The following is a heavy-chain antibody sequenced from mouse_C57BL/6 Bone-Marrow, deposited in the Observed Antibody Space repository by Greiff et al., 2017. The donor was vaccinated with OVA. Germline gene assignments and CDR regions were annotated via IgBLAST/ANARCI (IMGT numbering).Heavy chain of an antibody. D-gene: IGHD2-10*01. Sequence: EVKLVESGGGLVQPGGSLKLSCAASGFTFSDYYMYWVRQTPEKRLEWVAYISNGGGSTYYPDTVKGRFTISRVNAKNTLYLQMSRLKSEDTAMYYCARKPLLGRYWYFDVWGTGTTVTVSS. CDR2: ISNGGGST. V-gene: IGHV5-12*01. J-gene: IGHJ1*03. CDR3: ARKPLLGRYWYFDV. CDR1: GFTFSDYY.